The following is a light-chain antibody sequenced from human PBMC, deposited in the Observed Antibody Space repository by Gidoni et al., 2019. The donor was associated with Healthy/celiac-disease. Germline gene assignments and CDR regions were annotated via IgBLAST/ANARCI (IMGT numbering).Light chain of an antibody. V-gene: IGKV1-39*01. CDR3: QQSNSIPLT. CDR2: AAS. CDR1: QSISSY. J-gene: IGKJ1*01. Sequence: DIPITQSPSSLSASVGDRVTITCRASQSISSYLNWYQQKPGKAPKLLIYAASSLQSGVPSRFSGSGSGTDFTLTISSLQPEDFATYYCQQSNSIPLTFXQXTKVEIK.